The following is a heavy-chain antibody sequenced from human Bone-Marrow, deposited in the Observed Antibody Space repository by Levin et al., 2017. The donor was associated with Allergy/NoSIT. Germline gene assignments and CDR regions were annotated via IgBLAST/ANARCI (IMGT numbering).Heavy chain of an antibody. V-gene: IGHV3-23*01. D-gene: IGHD2-2*01. CDR1: GLTFSSYA. CDR3: AKTEICSSSSCHAGPGGRFDP. J-gene: IGHJ5*02. CDR2: IGGSGGST. Sequence: PGGSLRLSCAASGLTFSSYAMSWVRQAPGKGLEWVSSIGGSGGSTFYADSVKGRFTISRDNSKNTLYLQMNSLRDDDTAVYYCAKTEICSSSSCHAGPGGRFDPWGQGTLVTVSS.